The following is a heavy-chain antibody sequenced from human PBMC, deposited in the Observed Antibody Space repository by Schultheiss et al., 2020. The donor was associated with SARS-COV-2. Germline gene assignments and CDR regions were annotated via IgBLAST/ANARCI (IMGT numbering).Heavy chain of an antibody. V-gene: IGHV1-18*01. CDR2: ITDYNGNT. D-gene: IGHD3/OR15-3a*01. CDR1: GYTFSDYG. J-gene: IGHJ4*02. Sequence: ASVKVSCKASGYTFSDYGINWVRQAPGQGLEWLGWITDYNGNTKSSHKFEGRVTLTTDESSSTSYMELSRLRSDETAVYYCAREGGLRSIDYWGQGTLVTVAS. CDR3: AREGGLRSIDY.